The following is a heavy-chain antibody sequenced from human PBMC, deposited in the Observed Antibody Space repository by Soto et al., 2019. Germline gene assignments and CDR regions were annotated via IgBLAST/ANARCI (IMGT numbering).Heavy chain of an antibody. D-gene: IGHD3-16*02. V-gene: IGHV4-34*01. J-gene: IGHJ4*02. CDR2: INHSGST. CDR3: ARGREYDYIWGSYPEFDY. Sequence: SETLSLTCAVYGGSFSGYYWSWIRQPPGKGLEWIGEINHSGSTNYNPSLKSRVTISVDTSKNQFSLKLSSVTAADTAVYYCARGREYDYIWGSYPEFDYWGQGTLVTVSS. CDR1: GGSFSGYY.